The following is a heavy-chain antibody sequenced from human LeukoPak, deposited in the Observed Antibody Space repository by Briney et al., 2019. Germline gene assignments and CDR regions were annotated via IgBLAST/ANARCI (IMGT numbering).Heavy chain of an antibody. Sequence: SETLSLTCAVYGASFRNYYWSWIRQTPGKGLEWIGEIDHSGTTNYNPSLKSRVTISVDTSQNQFSLYLTSVTAADTAVYYCARDLRTYYDARGYYPDAFDLWGQGAKVTVSS. D-gene: IGHD3-22*01. CDR2: IDHSGTT. CDR3: ARDLRTYYDARGYYPDAFDL. V-gene: IGHV4-34*01. CDR1: GASFRNYY. J-gene: IGHJ3*01.